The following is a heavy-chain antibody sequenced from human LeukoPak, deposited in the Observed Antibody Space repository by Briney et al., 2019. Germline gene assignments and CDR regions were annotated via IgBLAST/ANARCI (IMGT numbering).Heavy chain of an antibody. CDR3: ARAYYYDSKPFDY. V-gene: IGHV3-74*01. CDR1: GFTFSSYW. D-gene: IGHD3-22*01. CDR2: INSDGSST. J-gene: IGHJ4*02. Sequence: PGGSLRLSCAASGFTFSSYWMHWVRRAPGKGLVWVSRINSDGSSTSYADSVKGRFTISRDNAKNTLYLQMNSLRAEDTAVYYCARAYYYDSKPFDYWGQGTLVTVSS.